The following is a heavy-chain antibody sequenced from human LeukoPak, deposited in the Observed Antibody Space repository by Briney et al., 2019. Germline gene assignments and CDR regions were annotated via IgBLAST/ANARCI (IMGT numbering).Heavy chain of an antibody. Sequence: SVKVSCKASGGTFSSYAISWVRQAPGQGLEWMGGIIPIFGTANYAQKFQGRVTITADKPTSTAYMELSSLGSEDTAVYYCARAPGEGGYDSEYMDVWGKGTTVIVSS. CDR2: IIPIFGTA. CDR1: GGTFSSYA. J-gene: IGHJ6*03. D-gene: IGHD5-12*01. CDR3: ARAPGEGGYDSEYMDV. V-gene: IGHV1-69*06.